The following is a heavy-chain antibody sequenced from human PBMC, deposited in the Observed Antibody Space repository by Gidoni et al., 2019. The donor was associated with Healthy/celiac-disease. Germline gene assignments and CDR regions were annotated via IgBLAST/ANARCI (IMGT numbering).Heavy chain of an antibody. CDR2: ISSSGGST. CDR1: GFTFSSYA. V-gene: IGHV3-23*01. CDR3: AKDNDGGNLPKSFDY. Sequence: EVQLLESGGGLVQPGGSLRLSCAASGFTFSSYAMRWVRQAPGKGLEWVSAISSSGGSTYYADSVKGRFTISRDNSKNTLYLQMNSLRAEDTAVYYCAKDNDGGNLPKSFDYWGQGTLVTVSS. J-gene: IGHJ4*02. D-gene: IGHD2-21*02.